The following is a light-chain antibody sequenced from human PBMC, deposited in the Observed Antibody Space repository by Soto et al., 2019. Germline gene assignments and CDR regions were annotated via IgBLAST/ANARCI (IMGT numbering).Light chain of an antibody. CDR3: QHYNTYPWT. V-gene: IGKV1-8*01. Sequence: AIPMTQSPSSFSSSTGDRATITCRASQGISSYLAWYQQKPGKAPKLLIYAASTLQSGVPSRFSGSGSGTEFTLTISSLQPGDFATYYCQHYNTYPWTFGQGTKVDI. CDR2: AAS. J-gene: IGKJ1*01. CDR1: QGISSY.